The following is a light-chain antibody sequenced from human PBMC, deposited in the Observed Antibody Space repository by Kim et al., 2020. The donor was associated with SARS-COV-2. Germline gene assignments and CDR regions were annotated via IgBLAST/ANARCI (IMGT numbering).Light chain of an antibody. J-gene: IGLJ3*02. Sequence: VDPGKTARITRGGNNIGSKRVLWYQQKPGQAPVLVIYYDSDRPSGIPERFSGSNSGNTATLTISRVEAGDEADYYCQVWDSSSNWVFGGGTQLTVL. CDR2: YDS. CDR1: NIGSKR. CDR3: QVWDSSSNWV. V-gene: IGLV3-21*04.